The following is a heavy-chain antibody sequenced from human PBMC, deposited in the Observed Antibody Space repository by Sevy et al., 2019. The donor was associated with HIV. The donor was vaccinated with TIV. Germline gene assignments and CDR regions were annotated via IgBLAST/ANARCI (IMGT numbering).Heavy chain of an antibody. V-gene: IGHV4-34*01. Sequence: SDTLSLTCAVYGGSFSGYYWSWIRQPPGKGLEWIGEINHSGSTNYNPSLKSRVTISVDTSKNQFSLKLSSVTAADTAVYYCARAPRYYYDSSGYYYKVGYYGMDVWGQGTTVTVSS. CDR3: ARAPRYYYDSSGYYYKVGYYGMDV. CDR2: INHSGST. CDR1: GGSFSGYY. J-gene: IGHJ6*02. D-gene: IGHD3-22*01.